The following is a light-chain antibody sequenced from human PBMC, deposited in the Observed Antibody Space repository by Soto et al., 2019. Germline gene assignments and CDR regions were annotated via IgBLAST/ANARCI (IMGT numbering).Light chain of an antibody. CDR3: QQRFNWPRFT. V-gene: IGKV3-11*01. CDR2: DAS. J-gene: IGKJ2*01. CDR1: QSVSSY. Sequence: EIVLTQSPATLSLSPEERATLSCRASQSVSSYLAWYQQKPGQAPRLLIYDASNRATGIPARFSGGGSGTDFTLPISSLEPEDFAVYYCQQRFNWPRFTFGQGTKLEIK.